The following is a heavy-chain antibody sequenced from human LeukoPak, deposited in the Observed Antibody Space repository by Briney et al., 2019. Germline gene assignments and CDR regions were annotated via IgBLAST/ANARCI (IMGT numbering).Heavy chain of an antibody. CDR2: INQSGST. CDR3: ARGRWLQYET. D-gene: IGHD5-24*01. CDR1: GESFSGDY. J-gene: IGHJ5*02. Sequence: NSSETPSLTCGVYGESFSGDYWSWIRQPPGKGLEWIGEINQSGSTNYIPSLKSRVTISVDMSKNQFSLKLISVTAADTAVYYCARGRWLQYETWGQGTLVTVSS. V-gene: IGHV4-34*01.